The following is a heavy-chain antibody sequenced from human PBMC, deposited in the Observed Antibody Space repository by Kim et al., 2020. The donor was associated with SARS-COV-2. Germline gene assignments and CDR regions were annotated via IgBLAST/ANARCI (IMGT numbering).Heavy chain of an antibody. J-gene: IGHJ4*02. V-gene: IGHV5-51*01. D-gene: IGHD3-22*01. CDR3: ARRTYYYDSSGYNFDY. Sequence: SFQGQVTISADKSISTAYLQWSSLKASDTAMYYCARRTYYYDSSGYNFDYWGQGTLVTVSS.